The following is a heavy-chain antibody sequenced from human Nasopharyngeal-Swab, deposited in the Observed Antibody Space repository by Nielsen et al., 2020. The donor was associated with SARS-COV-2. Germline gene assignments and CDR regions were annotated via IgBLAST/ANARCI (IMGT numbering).Heavy chain of an antibody. CDR3: AHSALGYSSGWELDY. D-gene: IGHD6-19*01. CDR1: RFSLSTSGVG. J-gene: IGHJ4*02. V-gene: IGHV2-5*02. CDR2: IYWDDDK. Sequence: SGPTLVKPPQTLTLTCTFSRFSLSTSGVGVGWIRQPPGKALEWLALIYWDDDKRYSPSLKSRLTITKDTSKNQVVLTMTNMDPVDTATYHCAHSALGYSSGWELDYWGQGTLVTVSS.